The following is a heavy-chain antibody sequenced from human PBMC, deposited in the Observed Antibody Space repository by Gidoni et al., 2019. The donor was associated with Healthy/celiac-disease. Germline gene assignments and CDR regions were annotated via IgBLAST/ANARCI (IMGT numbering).Heavy chain of an antibody. J-gene: IGHJ5*02. Sequence: QLQLQESGPGLVKPSETLSLTCTVSGGSISSSSYYWGWIRQPPGKGLEWIGSIYYSGSTYYNPSLKSRVTISVDTSKNQFSLKLSSVTAADTAVYYCARHPPITIFGGRFDPWGQGTLVTVSS. V-gene: IGHV4-39*01. CDR1: GGSISSSSYY. CDR2: IYYSGST. D-gene: IGHD3-3*01. CDR3: ARHPPITIFGGRFDP.